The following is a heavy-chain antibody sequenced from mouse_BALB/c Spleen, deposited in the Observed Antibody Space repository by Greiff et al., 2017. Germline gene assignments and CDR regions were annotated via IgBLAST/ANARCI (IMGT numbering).Heavy chain of an antibody. CDR3: ARRATVVSFYAMDY. J-gene: IGHJ4*01. CDR2: INGNGGST. D-gene: IGHD1-1*01. Sequence: EVMLVESGGGLVQPGGSLKLSCAASGFTFSSYGMSWVRQTPDKRLELVATINGNGGSTYYPDSVKGRFTISRDNAKNTLYLQMSSLKSEDTAMYYCARRATVVSFYAMDYWGQGTSVTVSS. V-gene: IGHV5-6-3*01. CDR1: GFTFSSYG.